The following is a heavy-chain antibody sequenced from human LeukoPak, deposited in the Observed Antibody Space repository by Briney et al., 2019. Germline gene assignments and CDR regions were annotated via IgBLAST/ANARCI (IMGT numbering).Heavy chain of an antibody. V-gene: IGHV1-24*01. J-gene: IGHJ6*02. CDR2: FDPEDGET. Sequence: ASVKVSCKVSGYTLTELSMHWVRQAPGKGLEWMGGFDPEDGETIYAQKFQGRVTMTEDTSTDTAYMELSSLRSEGTAVYYCATPYPMAPYYYYYGMDVWGQGTTVTVSS. CDR1: GYTLTELS. CDR3: ATPYPMAPYYYYYGMDV. D-gene: IGHD3-10*01.